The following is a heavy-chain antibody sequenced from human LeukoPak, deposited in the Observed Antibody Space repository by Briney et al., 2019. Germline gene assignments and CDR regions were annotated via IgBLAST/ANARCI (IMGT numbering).Heavy chain of an antibody. Sequence: SETLSLTCTVSGYSISSGYYWGWIRQPPGKGLEWIGSIYHSGSTYYNPSLKSRVTISVDTSKNQFSLKLSSVTAADTAVYYCARTMRGATSAFDIWGQGTMVTVSS. CDR3: ARTMRGATSAFDI. V-gene: IGHV4-38-2*02. CDR1: GYSISSGYY. J-gene: IGHJ3*02. D-gene: IGHD1-26*01. CDR2: IYHSGST.